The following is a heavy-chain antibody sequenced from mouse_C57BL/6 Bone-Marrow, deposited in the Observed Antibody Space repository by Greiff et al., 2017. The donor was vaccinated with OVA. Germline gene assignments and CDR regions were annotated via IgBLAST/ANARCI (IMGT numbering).Heavy chain of an antibody. Sequence: VQLQQSGAELARPGASVKLSCKASGYTFTSYGISWVKQRTGQGLEWIGEIYPRSGNTYYNEKFKGKATLTADKSSSTAYMELRSLTSEDSAVYYCARSQSNYVYFDYWGQGTTLTVSS. D-gene: IGHD2-5*01. CDR1: GYTFTSYG. J-gene: IGHJ2*01. CDR3: ARSQSNYVYFDY. V-gene: IGHV1-81*01. CDR2: IYPRSGNT.